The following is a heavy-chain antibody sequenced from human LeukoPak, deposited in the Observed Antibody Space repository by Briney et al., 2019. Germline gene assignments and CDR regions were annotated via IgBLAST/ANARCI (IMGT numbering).Heavy chain of an antibody. CDR2: INHSGST. J-gene: IGHJ4*02. CDR3: ARGPNFDY. V-gene: IGHV4-34*01. Sequence: SETLSLTCAVYGGSFSGYFWSWIHQPPGKGLEWIGEINHSGSTDYNPSLKSRVTMSIDTSNKQFSLKLSSVTAADTAVYYCARGPNFDYWGQGTLVTVSS. CDR1: GGSFSGYF.